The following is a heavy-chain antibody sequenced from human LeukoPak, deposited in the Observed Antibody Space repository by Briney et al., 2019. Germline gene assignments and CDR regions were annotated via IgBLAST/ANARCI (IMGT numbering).Heavy chain of an antibody. CDR3: VREEWDIYAYFYGLDV. Sequence: GASLRLSCAASGFTFSDHHMDWVRQAPGKGLEWIGRIGNKPSSYSTEYAASVKGRFTISRDDSKNSLYLQMNSLKTEDTAVYYCVREEWDIYAYFYGLDVWGQGTTVTVSS. CDR1: GFTFSDHH. V-gene: IGHV3-72*01. J-gene: IGHJ6*02. CDR2: IGNKPSSYST. D-gene: IGHD2-15*01.